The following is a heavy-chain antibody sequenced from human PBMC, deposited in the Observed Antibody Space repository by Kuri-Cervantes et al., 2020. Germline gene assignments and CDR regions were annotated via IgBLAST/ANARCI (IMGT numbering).Heavy chain of an antibody. CDR1: GFTFDDYA. CDR2: ISYDGSNK. V-gene: IGHV3-30*14. Sequence: LSLTCAASGFTFDDYAMHWVRQAPGKGLEWVAVISYDGSNKYYADSVKGRFTISRDNSKNTLYLQMNSLRVEDTALYYCARHDWFESWGQGTRVTVSS. J-gene: IGHJ5*01. CDR3: ARHDWFES.